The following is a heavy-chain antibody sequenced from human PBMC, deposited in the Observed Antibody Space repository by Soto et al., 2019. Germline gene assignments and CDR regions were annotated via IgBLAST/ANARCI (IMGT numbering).Heavy chain of an antibody. Sequence: EVQVVESGGGLVQPGGSLRLSCAASGLTFSRAWMTWVRQAPGKGLEWIGNILSNTEGVASSHAEAGYGRFSISRDDSKDTLYLLMHSLKTEDTAISYCGLPDDMARTATGYWGQGTLVTVSS. CDR2: ILSNTEGVAS. J-gene: IGHJ4*02. D-gene: IGHD1-1*01. CDR3: GLPDDMARTATGY. CDR1: GLTFSRAW. V-gene: IGHV3-15*01.